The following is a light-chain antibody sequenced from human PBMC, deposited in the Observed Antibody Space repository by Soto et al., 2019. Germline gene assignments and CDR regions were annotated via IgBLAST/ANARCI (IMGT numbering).Light chain of an antibody. CDR1: QNINKY. CDR2: DAS. V-gene: IGKV1-5*01. J-gene: IGKJ1*01. CDR3: QQYNTNSWT. Sequence: DIQMTESPSSLSASVGDRVTITCQASQNINKYLNWYQQKPGKAPKLLIYDASSLESGVPSRFSGSGSGTEFTLTISSLKNDDFVTYYCQQYNTNSWTFGQGTKVDIK.